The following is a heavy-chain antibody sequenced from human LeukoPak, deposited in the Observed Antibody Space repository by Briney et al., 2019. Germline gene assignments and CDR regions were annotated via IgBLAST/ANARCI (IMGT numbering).Heavy chain of an antibody. CDR2: INTDGSFT. CDR3: AREAKVGGALQY. CDR1: GFTFSDYW. Sequence: GGSLRLSCAASGFTFSDYWMHWVRRAPGKGLVWVSRINTDGSFTRYADSVQGRFTISRDTAKNTLFLQMNSLRAEDTAVYYCAREAKVGGALQYWGQGILVTVSS. V-gene: IGHV3-74*01. J-gene: IGHJ4*02. D-gene: IGHD1-26*01.